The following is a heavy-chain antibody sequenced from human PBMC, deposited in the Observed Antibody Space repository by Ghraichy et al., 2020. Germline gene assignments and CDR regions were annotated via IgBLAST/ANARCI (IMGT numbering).Heavy chain of an antibody. CDR1: GFSLSNARMG. Sequence: SGPTLVKPTETLTLTCTVSGFSLSNARMGVSWIRQPPGKALEWLAHIFSNDEKSYSTSLKSRLTISKDTSKSQVVLTMTNMDPVDTATYYCARMYRPMTAGLEGAFDIWGQGTMVTVSS. CDR3: ARMYRPMTAGLEGAFDI. CDR2: IFSNDEK. J-gene: IGHJ3*02. D-gene: IGHD3-10*01. V-gene: IGHV2-26*01.